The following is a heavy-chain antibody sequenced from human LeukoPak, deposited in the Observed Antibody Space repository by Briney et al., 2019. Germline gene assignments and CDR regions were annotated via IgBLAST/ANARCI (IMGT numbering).Heavy chain of an antibody. J-gene: IGHJ4*02. V-gene: IGHV3-49*03. Sequence: GGSLRLSCTTSGFTFGDYAMSWFRQAPGKGPEWVTFIRNKAYGGITEYAASVKGRFTISRDDSKSIAYLQINSLKAEDTAVYYCTRTKDGGYYYFDYWGQGALVTVSS. CDR2: IRNKAYGGIT. D-gene: IGHD4-17*01. CDR3: TRTKDGGYYYFDY. CDR1: GFTFGDYA.